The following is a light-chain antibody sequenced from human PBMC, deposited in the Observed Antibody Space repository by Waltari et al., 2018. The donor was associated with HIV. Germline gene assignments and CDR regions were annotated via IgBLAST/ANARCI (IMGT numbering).Light chain of an antibody. CDR1: SGGITNNN. V-gene: IGLV6-57*01. CDR3: QSYDNENPVL. Sequence: NILLTQHHSVSESPGETATTSCTSSSGGITNNNLQRYQQRPGSSPTTVIYKDDQRPSGVPDRFSGSIDSSSNSASLTISGLRPEDEADYYCQSYDNENPVLFGGGTKLTVL. J-gene: IGLJ2*01. CDR2: KDD.